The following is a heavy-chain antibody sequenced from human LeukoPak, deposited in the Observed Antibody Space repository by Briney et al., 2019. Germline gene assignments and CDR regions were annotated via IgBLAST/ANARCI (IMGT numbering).Heavy chain of an antibody. J-gene: IGHJ4*02. V-gene: IGHV3-7*01. CDR3: ARDRGWRSSGYYLYYFDF. Sequence: GGSLRLSCAASGFTLSGYFMSWVRQAPGEGLEWVASIKGDGSEKYYVDSVKGRFTISRDNAKNSLYLQMNSLRAEDTAVYYCARDRGWRSSGYYLYYFDFWGQGTLVTVSS. D-gene: IGHD3-22*01. CDR2: IKGDGSEK. CDR1: GFTLSGYF.